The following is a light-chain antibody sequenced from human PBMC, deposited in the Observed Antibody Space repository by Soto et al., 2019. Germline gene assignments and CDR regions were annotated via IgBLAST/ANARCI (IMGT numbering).Light chain of an antibody. Sequence: EVVLMQSPDTLSLSPGERATLSCRASESISSHYIAWYQHKPGQAPRLLILGASTRATGIPDRFSGSWSGTDFTLTISRLEPEDFAMYYCQNFDDSPFTFGPGTKVDIK. CDR3: QNFDDSPFT. V-gene: IGKV3-20*01. J-gene: IGKJ3*01. CDR2: GAS. CDR1: ESISSHY.